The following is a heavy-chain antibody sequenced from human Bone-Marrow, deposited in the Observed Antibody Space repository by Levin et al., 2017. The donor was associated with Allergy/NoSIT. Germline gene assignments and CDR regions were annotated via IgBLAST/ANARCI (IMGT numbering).Heavy chain of an antibody. J-gene: IGHJ4*02. CDR1: GYSFANSW. CDR2: IYVGDSDT. CDR3: VRHATGDPNYYFDY. V-gene: IGHV5-51*01. Sequence: GESLKISCKGSGYSFANSWIGWVRQMPGKGLEWMGVIYVGDSDTRYRPSFQGQVSISADTSISTAYLQWSSLTASATAMYYCVRHATGDPNYYFDYWGQGTLVTVSS. D-gene: IGHD4-17*01.